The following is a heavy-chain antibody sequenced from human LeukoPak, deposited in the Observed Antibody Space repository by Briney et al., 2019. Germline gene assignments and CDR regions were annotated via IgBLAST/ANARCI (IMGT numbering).Heavy chain of an antibody. CDR2: IRGSGTST. CDR1: GFTFSSYG. Sequence: PPGGSLRLSCAGSGFTFSSYGMSWVRQAPGKGLEWVSCIRGSGTSTYYADSVKGRFTISRDNSKNTLYLQMNSLRAEDTAVYYCAKVTYGSGTYGAFDYWGQGTLVTVSS. V-gene: IGHV3-23*01. CDR3: AKVTYGSGTYGAFDY. D-gene: IGHD3-10*01. J-gene: IGHJ4*02.